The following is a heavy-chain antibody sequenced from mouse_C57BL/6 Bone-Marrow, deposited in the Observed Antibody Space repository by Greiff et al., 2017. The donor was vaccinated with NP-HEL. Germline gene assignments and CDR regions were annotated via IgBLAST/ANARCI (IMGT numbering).Heavy chain of an antibody. CDR2: IRSKSNNYAT. Sequence: EVHLVESGGGLVQPKGSLKLSCAASGFSFNTYAMNWVRQAPGKGLEWVARIRSKSNNYATYYADSVKDRFTISRDDSESMLYLQMNNLKTEDTAMYYCVRPTIWGWYFDVWGTGTTVTVSS. CDR1: GFSFNTYA. D-gene: IGHD4-1*01. CDR3: VRPTIWGWYFDV. J-gene: IGHJ1*03. V-gene: IGHV10-1*01.